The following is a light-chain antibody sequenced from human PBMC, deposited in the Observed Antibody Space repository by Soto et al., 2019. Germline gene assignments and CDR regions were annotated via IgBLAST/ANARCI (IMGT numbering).Light chain of an antibody. CDR1: SSNIGSNT. CDR3: AAWYDSLNVWM. Sequence: QSVLTQPPSASGTPGQRVTISCSGSSSNIGSNTVNWYQQLPGTAPKLLVFSNDQRPSGVPDRFSGSKSGTSVSLAISGLQSEDEADYYCAAWYDSLNVWMFGGGTKLTVL. CDR2: SND. J-gene: IGLJ3*02. V-gene: IGLV1-44*01.